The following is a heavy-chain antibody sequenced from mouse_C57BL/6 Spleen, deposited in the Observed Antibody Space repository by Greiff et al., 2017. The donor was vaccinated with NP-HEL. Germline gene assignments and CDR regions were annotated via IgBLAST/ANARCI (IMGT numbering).Heavy chain of an antibody. V-gene: IGHV5-16*01. J-gene: IGHJ4*01. D-gene: IGHD4-1*01. Sequence: EVQLVESEGGLVQPGSSMKLSCTASGFTFSDYYMAWVRQVPEKGLEWVANINYDGSSTYYLDSLKSRFIISRDNAKNILYLQMSSLKSEDTATYYCAREGTGKGLYAMDYWGQGTSVTVSS. CDR2: INYDGSST. CDR3: AREGTGKGLYAMDY. CDR1: GFTFSDYY.